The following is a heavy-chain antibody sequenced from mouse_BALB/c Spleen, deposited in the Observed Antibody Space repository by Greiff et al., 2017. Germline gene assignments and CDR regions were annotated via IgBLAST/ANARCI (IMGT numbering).Heavy chain of an antibody. CDR3: ARDYYSFAY. CDR1: GYSITSDYA. Sequence: EVKLVESGPGLVKPSQSLSLACTVTGYSITSDYAWNWIRQFPGNKLEWMGYISYSGSTSYNPSLKSRISITRDTSKNQFFLQLNSVTTEDTATYYCARDYYSFAYWGQGTLVTVSA. J-gene: IGHJ3*01. D-gene: IGHD1-1*01. CDR2: ISYSGST. V-gene: IGHV3-2*02.